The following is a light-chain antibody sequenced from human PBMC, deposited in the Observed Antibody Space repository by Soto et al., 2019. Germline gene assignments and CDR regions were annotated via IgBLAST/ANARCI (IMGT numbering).Light chain of an antibody. CDR2: RSD. CDR3: SAWDDSMNGRL. CDR1: SSNIGVKT. V-gene: IGLV1-44*01. Sequence: QSVLTQPPSVSGTPGQRVTISCSGSSSNIGVKTVNWYQQFPGSAPKLLIFRSDQRPSGVPDRFSGSKSGTSASLAISGLQSEDEADYYCSAWDDSMNGRLFGTGNKRTVL. J-gene: IGLJ1*01.